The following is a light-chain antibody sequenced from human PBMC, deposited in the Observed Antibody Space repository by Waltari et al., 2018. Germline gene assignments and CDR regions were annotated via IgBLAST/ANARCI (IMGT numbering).Light chain of an antibody. CDR1: SGDLRNYKF. CDR3: SSYTTTSSWV. J-gene: IGLJ3*02. V-gene: IGLV2-14*01. Sequence: SALTQPASVSGSPGQSIPISCTGTSGDLRNYKFISWYQQEPVRASKLIVYDVSQRPSVVSNRFSGSKSGNTASLTISGLQAEDDADYYCSSYTTTSSWVLGGGTKLTVL. CDR2: DVS.